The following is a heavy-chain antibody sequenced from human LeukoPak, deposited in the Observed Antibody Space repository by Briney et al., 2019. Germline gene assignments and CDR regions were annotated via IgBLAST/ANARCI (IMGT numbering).Heavy chain of an antibody. J-gene: IGHJ4*02. Sequence: ASVKVSGKGSGYTFTSKYIHGVRQAPGQGREGMGIIYPRDGSTTYAQKFQGRVTATRDTSTSTVHMQLSGLRSEDTAVYYCARDQDGFDYWGQGTLVTVSS. V-gene: IGHV1-46*01. CDR3: ARDQDGFDY. CDR2: IYPRDGST. CDR1: GYTFTSKY.